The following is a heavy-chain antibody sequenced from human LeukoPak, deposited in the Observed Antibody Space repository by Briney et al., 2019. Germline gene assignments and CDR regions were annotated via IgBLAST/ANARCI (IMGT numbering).Heavy chain of an antibody. D-gene: IGHD6-25*01. J-gene: IGHJ4*02. Sequence: SVKVSCKASGGIFSSYSISWVRQAPGQGLEWMGRIIPILGIANYAQKFQGRVTITADKSTSTAYMELSSLRSEDTAVYYCARDPGGIASGDYWGQGTLVTVSS. CDR3: ARDPGGIASGDY. CDR2: IIPILGIA. V-gene: IGHV1-69*04. CDR1: GGIFSSYS.